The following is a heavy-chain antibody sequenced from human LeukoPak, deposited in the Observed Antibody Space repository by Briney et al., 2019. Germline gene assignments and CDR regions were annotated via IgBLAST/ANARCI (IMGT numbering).Heavy chain of an antibody. CDR1: GFTFSSYA. V-gene: IGHV3-23*01. CDR2: ISGSGGST. D-gene: IGHD3-10*01. Sequence: AGGCLRLSCAASGFTFSSYAMSWVRQAPGKGLEWVSAISGSGGSTYYADSVKGRFTISRDNSKNTLYLQMNSLRAEDTAVYYCAKRVSFMVRGGKHFDYWGHGTLVTVSS. J-gene: IGHJ4*01. CDR3: AKRVSFMVRGGKHFDY.